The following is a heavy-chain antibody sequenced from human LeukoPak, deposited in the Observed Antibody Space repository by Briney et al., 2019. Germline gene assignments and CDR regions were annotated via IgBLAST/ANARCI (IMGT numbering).Heavy chain of an antibody. D-gene: IGHD3-10*01. J-gene: IGHJ3*01. CDR3: ASSPQDYYGSGEGAFDF. CDR1: GFTFSTYS. Sequence: PGGSLRLSCAASGFTFSTYSMNWVRQAPGKGLEWVSPISSSSYYIYHADSVKGRFTISRDNAKNSLYLQMNSLRAEDTAVYYCASSPQDYYGSGEGAFDFWGQGTMVIVSS. CDR2: ISSSSYYI. V-gene: IGHV3-21*01.